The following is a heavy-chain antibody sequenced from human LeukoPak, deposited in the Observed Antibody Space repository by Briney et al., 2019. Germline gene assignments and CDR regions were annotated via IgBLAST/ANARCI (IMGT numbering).Heavy chain of an antibody. J-gene: IGHJ4*02. CDR1: GFTFSSYA. D-gene: IGHD3-22*01. CDR2: ISYDGSNK. CDR3: ARANYYYDSSGSLPY. Sequence: PGGSLRLSCAASGFTFSSYAMHWVRQAPGKGLEWVAVISYDGSNKYYADSVKSRFTISRDNSKNTLYLQMNSLRAEDTAVYYCARANYYYDSSGSLPYWGQGTLVTVSS. V-gene: IGHV3-30-3*01.